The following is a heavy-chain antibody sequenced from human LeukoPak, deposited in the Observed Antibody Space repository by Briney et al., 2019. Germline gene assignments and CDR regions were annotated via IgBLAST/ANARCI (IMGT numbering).Heavy chain of an antibody. CDR1: GGSFSGYY. V-gene: IGHV4-34*01. CDR2: INHSGST. J-gene: IGHJ4*02. Sequence: SETLSLTCAVYGGSFSGYYWSWIRQPPGKGLEWIGEINHSGSTNYNPSLKSRVTISVDTSKNQFSLKRSSVTAADTAVYYCARGRVYSNYVRYFDYWGQGTLVTVSP. CDR3: ARGRVYSNYVRYFDY. D-gene: IGHD4-4*01.